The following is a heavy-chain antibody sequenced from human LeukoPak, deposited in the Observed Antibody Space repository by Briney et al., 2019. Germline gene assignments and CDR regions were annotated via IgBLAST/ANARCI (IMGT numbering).Heavy chain of an antibody. D-gene: IGHD3-3*01. V-gene: IGHV1-18*01. CDR1: GYTFTSYG. CDR2: ISAYNGNT. Sequence: ASVKVSRKASGYTFTSYGISWVRQAPGQGLEWMGWISAYNGNTNYAQKLQGRVTMTTDTSTSTAYMELRSLRSDDTAVYYCARGCYDFWSGYYSNYYYYMDVWGKGTTVTVSS. CDR3: ARGCYDFWSGYYSNYYYYMDV. J-gene: IGHJ6*03.